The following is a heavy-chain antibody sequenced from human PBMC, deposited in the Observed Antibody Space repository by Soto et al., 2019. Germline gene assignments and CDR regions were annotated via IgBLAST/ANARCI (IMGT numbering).Heavy chain of an antibody. J-gene: IGHJ4*02. CDR1: GGTFSSYA. CDR2: IIPIFGTA. D-gene: IGHD6-19*01. CDR3: ARTLIAVAGSVSRYYDY. Sequence: GASVKVSCKASGGTFSSYAISWVRQAPGQGLEWMGGIIPIFGTANYAQKFQGRVTITADESTSTAYMELSSLRSEDTAVYYCARTLIAVAGSVSRYYDYWGQGTLVTVSS. V-gene: IGHV1-69*13.